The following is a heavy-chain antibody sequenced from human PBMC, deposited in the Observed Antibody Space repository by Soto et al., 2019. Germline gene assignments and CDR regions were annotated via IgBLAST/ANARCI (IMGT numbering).Heavy chain of an antibody. V-gene: IGHV1-18*01. CDR3: ARDPPETPSDY. J-gene: IGHJ4*02. Sequence: QVQLVQSGADVKKPGASVRVSCKASGYTFTDYGITWVRQAPGQGLEWMGWISAKNGDTNLAQKFRGRVTLTTDTSTGTAYRDLRSLTPDDTAVYYCARDPPETPSDYWGQGTLVTVSS. CDR2: ISAKNGDT. CDR1: GYTFTDYG.